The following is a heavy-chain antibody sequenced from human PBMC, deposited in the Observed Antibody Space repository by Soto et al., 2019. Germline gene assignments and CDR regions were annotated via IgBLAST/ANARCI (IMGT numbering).Heavy chain of an antibody. Sequence: PGGSLRLCCVASGFTFSSYGMNWVRQGPGKGLEWLSFISKSGTTTYYADSVKGRFTISRDKAKNSLYLQMNSLRDEDTAVYYCARDLNLGSMDVWGQGTTVTVSS. CDR3: ARDLNLGSMDV. CDR1: GFTFSSYG. V-gene: IGHV3-48*02. CDR2: ISKSGTTT. J-gene: IGHJ6*02. D-gene: IGHD2-15*01.